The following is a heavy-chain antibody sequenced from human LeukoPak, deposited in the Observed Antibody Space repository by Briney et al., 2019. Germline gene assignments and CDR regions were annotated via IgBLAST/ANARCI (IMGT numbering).Heavy chain of an antibody. D-gene: IGHD6-6*01. CDR3: ARGSYSSSSADY. J-gene: IGHJ4*02. CDR1: GFTFSSYE. V-gene: IGHV3-48*03. CDR2: ISSSGSTV. Sequence: PGGSLRLSCAASGFTFSSYEMNWVRQAPGKGLEWVSYISSSGSTVYYADSVKGRFTISRDNAKNSLYLQMNNLRAEDTAVYYCARGSYSSSSADYWGQGTLVTVSA.